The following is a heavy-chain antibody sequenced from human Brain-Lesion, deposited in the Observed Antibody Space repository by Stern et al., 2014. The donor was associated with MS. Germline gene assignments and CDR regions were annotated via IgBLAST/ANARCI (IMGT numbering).Heavy chain of an antibody. CDR3: ASGYRIFDY. CDR1: GGSISSGSDY. D-gene: IGHD5-18*01. Sequence: VQLQESGPGLVKPSQTLSLTCTVSGGSISSGSDYWSWIRQPVGKGLEWIGRIHPSGGAFYPPSLKSRVTISTDTSMNQFSLELNSATAADTAIYYCASGYRIFDYWGQGILVTVSS. V-gene: IGHV4-61*02. J-gene: IGHJ4*02. CDR2: IHPSGGA.